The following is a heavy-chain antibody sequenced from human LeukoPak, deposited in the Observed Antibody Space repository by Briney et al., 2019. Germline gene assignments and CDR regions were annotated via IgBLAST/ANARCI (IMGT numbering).Heavy chain of an antibody. D-gene: IGHD3-22*01. CDR1: GFTFDDYA. V-gene: IGHV3-9*01. J-gene: IGHJ4*02. CDR3: AKAGNYYDSSGYSSYFDY. Sequence: GGSLRLSCAASGFTFDDYAMHWVRQAPGKGLEWVSGISWNSGSIGYADSVKGRFTISRDNAKNSLYLQMNSLRAEDTALYYCAKAGNYYDSSGYSSYFDYWGQGTLVTVSS. CDR2: ISWNSGSI.